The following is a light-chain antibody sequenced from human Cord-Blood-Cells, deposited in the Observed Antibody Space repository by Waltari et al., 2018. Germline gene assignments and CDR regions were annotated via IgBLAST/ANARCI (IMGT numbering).Light chain of an antibody. CDR3: QQYDNRMYT. V-gene: IGKV1-33*01. Sequence: DIQMAQSPSSLSASVGDRVTITCQASQDISNYLNWYQQKPGKAPKLLIYDASNLETGVPARFSGSGSGTDFNFTISSLQPEDIATYYCQQYDNRMYTFGQGTKLEIK. CDR2: DAS. J-gene: IGKJ2*01. CDR1: QDISNY.